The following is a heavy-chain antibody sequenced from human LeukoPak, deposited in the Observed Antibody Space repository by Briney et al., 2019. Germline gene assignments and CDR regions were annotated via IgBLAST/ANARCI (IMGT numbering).Heavy chain of an antibody. J-gene: IGHJ4*02. CDR3: AKGWIARLDY. CDR1: GFTFSSDG. D-gene: IGHD5-12*01. CDR2: ISYDGSNK. Sequence: GGSLRLSCAASGFTFSSDGMHWVRQAPGKGLEWVAVISYDGSNKYYADSVKGRFTISRDNSKNTLYLQMNSLRAEDTAVYYCAKGWIARLDYWGQGTLVTVSS. V-gene: IGHV3-30*18.